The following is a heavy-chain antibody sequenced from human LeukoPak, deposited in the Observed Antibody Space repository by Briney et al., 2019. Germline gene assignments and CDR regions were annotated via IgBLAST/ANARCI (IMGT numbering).Heavy chain of an antibody. J-gene: IGHJ4*02. CDR2: MYHSGST. CDR1: GYFINRGSY. CDR3: ARRLDSYSFDY. V-gene: IGHV4-38-2*01. Sequence: PSETLSLTCAVSGYFINRGSYWGWIRQPPGKGLEWIGSMYHSGSTYYNPFLKSRVTISVDTSRSQFSLKLSSVTAADTAVYYCARRLDSYSFDYWGQGTLVTVSS. D-gene: IGHD2-21*02.